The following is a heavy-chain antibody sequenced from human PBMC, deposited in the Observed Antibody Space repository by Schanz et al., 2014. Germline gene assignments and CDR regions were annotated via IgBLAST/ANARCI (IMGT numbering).Heavy chain of an antibody. D-gene: IGHD3-10*01. J-gene: IGHJ4*02. CDR2: IKEDGSVK. CDR1: GFTLSSYG. V-gene: IGHV3-7*01. Sequence: VQVVQSGGGLVKPGGSLRLSCAASGFTLSSYGMHWVRQAPGKGLEWVANIKEDGSVKDYVDSVKGRFTISRDNSKNTLYLQMNSLRPEDTAVYYCARGGFGEVSYFDYWGQGTLVTVSS. CDR3: ARGGFGEVSYFDY.